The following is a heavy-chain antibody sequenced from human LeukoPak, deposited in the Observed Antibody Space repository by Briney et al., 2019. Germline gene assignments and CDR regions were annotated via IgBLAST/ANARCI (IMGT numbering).Heavy chain of an antibody. CDR1: GGSISTGSYY. CDR2: IYTSGST. Sequence: ASETLSLTCTVSGGSISTGSYYWSWIRQPAGKGLEWIGRIYTSGSTNYNPSLKSRVTISVDTSKNQFSLKLSSVTAADTAVYYCAREKSNWFDPWGQGTLVTVSS. V-gene: IGHV4-61*02. J-gene: IGHJ5*02. CDR3: AREKSNWFDP.